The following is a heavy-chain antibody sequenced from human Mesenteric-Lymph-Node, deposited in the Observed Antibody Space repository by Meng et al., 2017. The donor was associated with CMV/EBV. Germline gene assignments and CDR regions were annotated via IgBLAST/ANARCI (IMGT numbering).Heavy chain of an antibody. CDR1: GGSISTYY. J-gene: IGHJ3*02. V-gene: IGHV4-59*01. CDR3: ARRSVVVAAAQDAFDI. Sequence: SETLSLTCTVSGGSISTYYWNWIRQPPGKGLEWIGYIYYTGSTRYNHSLKSRVTISVDTSKNQFSLKLNSVTAADTAVYYCARRSVVVAAAQDAFDIWGQGTMVTVSS. CDR2: IYYTGST. D-gene: IGHD2-2*01.